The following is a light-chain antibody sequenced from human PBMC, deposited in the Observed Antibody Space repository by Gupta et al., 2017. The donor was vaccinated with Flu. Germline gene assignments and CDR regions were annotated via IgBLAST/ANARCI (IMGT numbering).Light chain of an antibody. V-gene: IGKV3-20*01. CDR1: QSVGNNY. J-gene: IGKJ2*03. CDR2: GAS. CDR3: QQYGSSPYS. Sequence: EIVLTQSPGTLSLSPGERATLSCRASQSVGNNYLAWYRQKPGQAPRLLIYGASSRATGIPDRVSGSGSGTDFTLTISRLEPEDFAVYDCQQYGSSPYSFGQGTKLEI.